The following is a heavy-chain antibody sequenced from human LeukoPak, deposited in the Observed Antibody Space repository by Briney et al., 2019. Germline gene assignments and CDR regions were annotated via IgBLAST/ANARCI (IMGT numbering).Heavy chain of an antibody. CDR1: GGSISSGSYY. V-gene: IGHV4-61*02. CDR2: IYTSGST. J-gene: IGHJ4*01. Sequence: PSQTLSLTCTVSGGSISSGSYYWSWIRQPAGKGLEWIGRIYTSGSTNYNPSLKSRVTISADTSKNQFSLKLSSVTAAYTAVYYCARGAIQGSFGGFDYWGHGTLVTASS. D-gene: IGHD5-18*01. CDR3: ARGAIQGSFGGFDY.